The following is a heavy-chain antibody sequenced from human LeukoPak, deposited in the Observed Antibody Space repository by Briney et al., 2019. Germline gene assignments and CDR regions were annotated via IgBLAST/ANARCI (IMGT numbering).Heavy chain of an antibody. J-gene: IGHJ6*02. CDR3: ALVYSGSFYYYYGMDV. Sequence: GGSLRLSCAASGFTFRKYAMNWVRQAPGKGLEWVANIKQDGSEKYYVDSVKGRFTISRDNAKNSLYLQMNSLRAEDTAVYYCALVYSGSFYYYYGMDVWGQGTTVTVSS. CDR2: IKQDGSEK. D-gene: IGHD1-26*01. CDR1: GFTFRKYA. V-gene: IGHV3-7*01.